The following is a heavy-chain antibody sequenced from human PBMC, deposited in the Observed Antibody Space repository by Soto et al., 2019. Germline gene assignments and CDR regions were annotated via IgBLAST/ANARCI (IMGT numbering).Heavy chain of an antibody. Sequence: QVQVVQSGDEVKKPGASVKVSCKASGYTFTSYGINWVRQAPGQGLEWMGWISAYNGNTNYAQKFQGRVTMTTDTSTSTAYMELRSLRSDDTAVYYCVRVIGSGDNNWFDPWGQGTLVTVSS. D-gene: IGHD3-10*01. CDR1: GYTFTSYG. CDR2: ISAYNGNT. V-gene: IGHV1-18*01. J-gene: IGHJ5*02. CDR3: VRVIGSGDNNWFDP.